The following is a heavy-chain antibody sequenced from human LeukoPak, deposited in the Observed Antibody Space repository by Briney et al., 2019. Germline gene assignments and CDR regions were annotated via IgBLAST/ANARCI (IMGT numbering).Heavy chain of an antibody. Sequence: SGPTLVKPTQTLTLTCSLSGVSLSTSGVGVGWIRQPPGKALEWLALIYWDDDSRYSPSLKSRLTIAKDTSKIQVVLTMTNINAVETSTYHCAHIQVISYGSFHDAYDIWGLGTLVTVSS. CDR3: AHIQVISYGSFHDAYDI. CDR2: IYWDDDS. J-gene: IGHJ3*02. V-gene: IGHV2-5*02. D-gene: IGHD5-18*01. CDR1: GVSLSTSGVG.